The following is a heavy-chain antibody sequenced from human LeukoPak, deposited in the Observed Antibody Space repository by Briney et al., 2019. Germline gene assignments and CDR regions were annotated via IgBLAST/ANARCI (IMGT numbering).Heavy chain of an antibody. D-gene: IGHD2-2*01. Sequence: PGGSLRLSCAASGFIFRSYGMHWVRRAPGKGLVWVSTINSEGSSTTYADSVKGRFTISRDNAKNSLYLQMNSLRAEDTAVYYCARAFEGIGVVVPAQSSLFYMDVWGKGTTVTISS. V-gene: IGHV3-74*01. CDR1: GFIFRSYG. CDR2: INSEGSST. CDR3: ARAFEGIGVVVPAQSSLFYMDV. J-gene: IGHJ6*03.